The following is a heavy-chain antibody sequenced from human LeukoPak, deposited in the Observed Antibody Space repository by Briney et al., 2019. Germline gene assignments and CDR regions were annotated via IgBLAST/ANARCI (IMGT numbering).Heavy chain of an antibody. CDR3: ARAAGYYSYYMDV. CDR2: ISSSGSTI. V-gene: IGHV3-48*04. Sequence: PGGSLRLSCAASGFTFSSYSMNWVRQAPGKGLEWGSSISSSGSTIYYADSVKGRFTISRDNAKNSLYLQMYSLRAEDTAVYYCARAAGYYSYYMDVWGKGTTVTISS. J-gene: IGHJ6*03. CDR1: GFTFSSYS.